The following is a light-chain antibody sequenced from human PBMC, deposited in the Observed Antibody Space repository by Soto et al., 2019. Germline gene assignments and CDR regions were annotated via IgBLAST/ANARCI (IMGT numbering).Light chain of an antibody. CDR2: GAS. J-gene: IGKJ1*01. Sequence: EIVLTQSPGTLSLSPGERATLSCRASQSVSSSYLAWYQQKPGQAPRLLIYGASSRATGIPDRFSGSGSGTDLTLTISRLEPEDFAVYYCQQYGSSRTFGQGTKV. V-gene: IGKV3-20*01. CDR3: QQYGSSRT. CDR1: QSVSSSY.